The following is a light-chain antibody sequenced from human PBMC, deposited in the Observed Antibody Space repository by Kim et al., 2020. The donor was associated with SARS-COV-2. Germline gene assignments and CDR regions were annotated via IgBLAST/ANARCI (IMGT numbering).Light chain of an antibody. V-gene: IGLV2-8*01. CDR3: SSYAAISNFV. CDR1: SSDVGGYNY. J-gene: IGLJ1*01. CDR2: EVS. Sequence: QSVLTQPPSASGSPGQSVTISCTGTSSDVGGYNYVSWYQQHPGKAPKLMIYEVSKRPSGVPDRFSGSKSGNTASLTVSGLQAEDEADCYCSSYAAISNFVFGTGTKVTVL.